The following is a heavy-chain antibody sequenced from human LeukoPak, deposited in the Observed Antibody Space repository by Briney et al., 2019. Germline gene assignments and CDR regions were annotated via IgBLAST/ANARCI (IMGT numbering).Heavy chain of an antibody. CDR2: INHSGST. CDR3: ARGGSSGWYKSHYYYYYMDV. J-gene: IGHJ6*03. Sequence: NPSETLSLTCAVYGGSFSGYYWSWIRQPPGKGLEWIGEINHSGSTNYNPSLKSRVTISVDTSKNQFSLKLSSVTAADTAVYYCARGGSSGWYKSHYYYYYMDVWGKGTTVTVSS. V-gene: IGHV4-34*01. D-gene: IGHD6-19*01. CDR1: GGSFSGYY.